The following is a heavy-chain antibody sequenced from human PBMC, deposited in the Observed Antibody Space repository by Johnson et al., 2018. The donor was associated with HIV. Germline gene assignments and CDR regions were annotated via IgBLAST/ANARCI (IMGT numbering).Heavy chain of an antibody. V-gene: IGHV3-33*01. CDR2: IWYDGSNK. CDR1: GFTFSSYG. Sequence: QVQLAESGGGVVQPGRSLRLSCAASGFTFSSYGMHWVRQAPGKGLEWVAVIWYDGSNKYYADSVKGRFTISRDDSKNTAYLRMNSLKTEDTAVYYCTRQADIWGQGTMVTVSS. J-gene: IGHJ3*02. CDR3: TRQADI.